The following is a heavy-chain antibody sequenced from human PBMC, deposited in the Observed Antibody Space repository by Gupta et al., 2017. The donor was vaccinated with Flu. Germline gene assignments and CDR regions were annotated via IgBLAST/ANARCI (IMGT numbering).Heavy chain of an antibody. CDR3: ERDGIVGATRGWFDP. CDR2: ISSSSRYI. V-gene: IGHV3-21*01. Sequence: EVQLVESGGGLVKPGGSLRLSCAASGFTFSSYSMNWVRQAPGKGLEWVSSISSSSRYIYYADSVKGRFTIARDNAKNSLYLQMNSLRAEDTAVYYCERDGIVGATRGWFDPWGQGTLVTVS. D-gene: IGHD1-26*01. CDR1: GFTFSSYS. J-gene: IGHJ5*02.